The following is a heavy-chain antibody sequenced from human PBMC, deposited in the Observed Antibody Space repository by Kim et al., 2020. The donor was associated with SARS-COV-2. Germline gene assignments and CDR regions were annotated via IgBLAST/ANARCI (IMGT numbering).Heavy chain of an antibody. J-gene: IGHJ4*02. CDR3: ARAGKSGVVVATAFDY. D-gene: IGHD5-12*01. V-gene: IGHV3-11*01. Sequence: SVTGPFTIPSDNAKNSLYLQMNSLRAEDTAVYYCARAGKSGVVVATAFDYWGQGTLVTVSS.